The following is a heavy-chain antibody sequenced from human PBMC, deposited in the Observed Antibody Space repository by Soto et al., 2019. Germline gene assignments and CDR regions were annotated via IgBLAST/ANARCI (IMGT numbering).Heavy chain of an antibody. J-gene: IGHJ4*02. D-gene: IGHD6-19*01. Sequence: EVQLLESGGGLVQPGGSLRLSCAASGFAFSSYVMNWVRQAPGKGLEWVSGISGSGDNTYYADSVRGRFTISRANSKNTLYLQMNSLRADDTAVYYCAKDLGMRAGTGDYWGQGTLVTFSS. CDR1: GFAFSSYV. CDR3: AKDLGMRAGTGDY. V-gene: IGHV3-23*01. CDR2: ISGSGDNT.